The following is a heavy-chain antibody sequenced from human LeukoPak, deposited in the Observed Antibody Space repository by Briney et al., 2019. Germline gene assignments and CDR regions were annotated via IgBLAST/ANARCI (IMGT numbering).Heavy chain of an antibody. CDR2: IKQDGSEK. V-gene: IGHV3-7*01. CDR1: GFTFSSYW. D-gene: IGHD3-16*01. Sequence: GGSLRLSCAASGFTFSSYWMSWVRQAPGKGLEWVANIKQDGSEKYYVDSVKGRFTISRDNAKNSLYLQMNSLRAEDTAVYYCARLMIRNYYYMDVWGKGTTVTVSS. J-gene: IGHJ6*03. CDR3: ARLMIRNYYYMDV.